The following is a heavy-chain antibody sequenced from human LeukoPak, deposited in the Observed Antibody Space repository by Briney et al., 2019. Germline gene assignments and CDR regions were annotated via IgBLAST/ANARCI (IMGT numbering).Heavy chain of an antibody. CDR1: GDSVSSNTAA. CDR2: TYYRSKWYN. Sequence: SQTLSLTCAISGDSVSSNTAAWNWIRQSPSRGLEWLGRTYYRSKWYNDYAVSERSRITINPDTSKNQFSLQLNSVTPEDTAVYYCARDGYYDTSGYYSMGAFDIWGQGTMVTVSS. J-gene: IGHJ3*02. D-gene: IGHD3-22*01. V-gene: IGHV6-1*01. CDR3: ARDGYYDTSGYYSMGAFDI.